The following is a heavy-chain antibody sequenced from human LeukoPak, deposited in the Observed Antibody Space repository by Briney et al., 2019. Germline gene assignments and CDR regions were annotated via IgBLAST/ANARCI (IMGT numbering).Heavy chain of an antibody. V-gene: IGHV3-53*01. Sequence: GGSLRLSCAASGLTVSSNYMTWVRQAPGKGLEWVSLINPGGSTFYADSVKGRFTISRDNFRNTLHLQVNSLRAEDTAVYYCARAGVTGILRGAFDIWGQGTMVTVSS. CDR2: INPGGST. D-gene: IGHD2-21*02. CDR1: GLTVSSNY. CDR3: ARAGVTGILRGAFDI. J-gene: IGHJ3*02.